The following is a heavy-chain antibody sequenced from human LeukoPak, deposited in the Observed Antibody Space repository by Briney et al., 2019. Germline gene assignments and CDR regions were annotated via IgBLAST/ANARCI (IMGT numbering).Heavy chain of an antibody. CDR3: ASGITIFGVVYGHWQNAFDI. CDR2: ISSSGSTI. D-gene: IGHD3-3*01. J-gene: IGHJ3*02. CDR1: GFTFSDYY. Sequence: GGSLRLSCAASGFTFSDYYMSWIRQAPGKGLEWVSSISSSGSTIYYADSVKGRFTISRDNAKNSLYLQMNSLRAEDTAVYYCASGITIFGVVYGHWQNAFDIWGQGTMVTVSS. V-gene: IGHV3-11*01.